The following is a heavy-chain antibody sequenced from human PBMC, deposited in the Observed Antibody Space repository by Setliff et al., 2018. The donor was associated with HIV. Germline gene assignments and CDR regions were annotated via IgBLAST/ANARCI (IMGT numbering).Heavy chain of an antibody. CDR2: IYYSGST. D-gene: IGHD3-3*01. Sequence: SETLSLTCTVSGDSISDYYWTWIRQPPGKGLEWIGYIYYSGSTNYNPSLKNRVTISIDMSNNHFSLKLPSVTAADTAVYYCMRGRSITIFGVAYFDFWGQGTQVTVSS. CDR3: MRGRSITIFGVAYFDF. J-gene: IGHJ4*02. CDR1: GDSISDYY. V-gene: IGHV4-59*08.